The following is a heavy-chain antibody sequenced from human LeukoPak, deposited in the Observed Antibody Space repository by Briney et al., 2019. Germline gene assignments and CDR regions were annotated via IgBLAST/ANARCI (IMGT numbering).Heavy chain of an antibody. J-gene: IGHJ4*02. Sequence: GGSLRLSCAASGFTFSTYSMNWVRQAPGKGLEWVSSSSSSGTYIYYADSVKGRFTISRDNAKNSLFLQMNSLRAEDTAVYFCARVRGGYYLDYWGQGTLVTVSS. CDR2: SSSSGTYI. CDR3: ARVRGGYYLDY. D-gene: IGHD5-24*01. CDR1: GFTFSTYS. V-gene: IGHV3-21*01.